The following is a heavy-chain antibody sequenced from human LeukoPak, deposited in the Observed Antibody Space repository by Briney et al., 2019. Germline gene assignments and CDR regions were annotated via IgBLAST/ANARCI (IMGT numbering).Heavy chain of an antibody. V-gene: IGHV3-48*04. CDR3: ARDVTDYGADWFDP. J-gene: IGHJ5*02. Sequence: GGSLRLSCAASGFTFSSYGMNWVRQAPGKGLEWVSYISSTASTIYYADSVKGRFTISRDNAKNSLFLQMNSLRAEDTVVYYCARDVTDYGADWFDPWGQGTLVTVSS. D-gene: IGHD4-17*01. CDR1: GFTFSSYG. CDR2: ISSTASTI.